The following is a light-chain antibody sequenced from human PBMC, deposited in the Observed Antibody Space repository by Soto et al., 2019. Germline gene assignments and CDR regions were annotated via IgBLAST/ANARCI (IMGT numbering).Light chain of an antibody. Sequence: QSALTQPTSVSGSPGQSITISCNGSSSDVGGDNYVYWYQQHPGRAPKLIIYEVTNRPSGISDRFSGSKSGNTASLTITGLQTDDEADYYCSSYTHSSTLVFGGGTKLTVL. CDR3: SSYTHSSTLV. V-gene: IGLV2-14*03. J-gene: IGLJ3*02. CDR1: SSDVGGDNY. CDR2: EVT.